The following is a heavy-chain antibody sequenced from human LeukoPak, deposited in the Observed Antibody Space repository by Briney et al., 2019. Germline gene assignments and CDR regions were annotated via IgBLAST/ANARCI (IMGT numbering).Heavy chain of an antibody. CDR1: GFTFSSYS. V-gene: IGHV3-48*04. J-gene: IGHJ4*02. Sequence: GGSLRLSCAASGFTFSSYSLNWVRQAPGKGLEWVSFISSSSITIYYADSVEGRFTISRDNAEKSLYLQMNSLRAEHTPVYYCARDRGGSYSAIDYWGQGTLVTVS. CDR3: ARDRGGSYSAIDY. D-gene: IGHD2-15*01. CDR2: ISSSSITI.